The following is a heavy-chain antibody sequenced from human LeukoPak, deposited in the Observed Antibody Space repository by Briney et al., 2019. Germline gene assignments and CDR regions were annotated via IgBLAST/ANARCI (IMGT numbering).Heavy chain of an antibody. Sequence: PSETPSLTCAVSGYSISSGYYWGWIRQPPGKGLEWIGSIYHSGSTYYNPSPKSRVTISLDTSKNQFSLKLSSVTAADTAVYYCARAQSYYHSSGYYYASFFDHWGQGTLVAVSS. V-gene: IGHV4-38-2*01. D-gene: IGHD3-22*01. J-gene: IGHJ4*02. CDR1: GYSISSGYY. CDR2: IYHSGST. CDR3: ARAQSYYHSSGYYYASFFDH.